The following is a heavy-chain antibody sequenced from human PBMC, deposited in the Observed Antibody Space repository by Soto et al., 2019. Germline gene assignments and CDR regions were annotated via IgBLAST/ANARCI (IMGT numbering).Heavy chain of an antibody. D-gene: IGHD3-22*01. CDR1: GFTFSSYA. CDR3: AKDRDYYDSSGYLVSPEFDY. J-gene: IGHJ4*02. CDR2: ISGCGGST. V-gene: IGHV3-23*01. Sequence: VGSLRLSCAASGFTFSSYAMSWVRQAPGKGLEWVSAISGCGGSTYYADSVKGRFTISRDNSKNTLYLQMNSLRAEDTAVYYCAKDRDYYDSSGYLVSPEFDYWGQGTLVTVSS.